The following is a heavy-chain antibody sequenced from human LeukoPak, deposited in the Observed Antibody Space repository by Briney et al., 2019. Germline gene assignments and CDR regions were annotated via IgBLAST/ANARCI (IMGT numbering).Heavy chain of an antibody. CDR1: GYTFTGYY. CDR3: ARAYIAARPNFDY. CDR2: INPNSGGT. D-gene: IGHD6-6*01. J-gene: IGHJ4*02. V-gene: IGHV1-2*02. Sequence: ASVKVSCKASGYTFTGYYMHWVRQAPGQGLEWMGWINPNSGGTNYAQKFQGRVTMTRDTSISTAYMELSRLRSDDTAVYYCARAYIAARPNFDYWGQGTLVTVSS.